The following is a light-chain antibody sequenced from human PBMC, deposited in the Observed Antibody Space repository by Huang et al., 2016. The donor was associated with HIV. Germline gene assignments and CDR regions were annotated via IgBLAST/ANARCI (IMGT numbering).Light chain of an antibody. CDR2: GAS. Sequence: IVMTQSQATLSLSPGDRATLSCRASQSVSNNLAWYHQNPGQAPRLIIYGASTRATGVPARFSGSGSGTEFTLTINSLTSEDFTVYYCQQYTDWPPTFGQGTKLEIK. J-gene: IGKJ2*01. V-gene: IGKV3-15*01. CDR3: QQYTDWPPT. CDR1: QSVSNN.